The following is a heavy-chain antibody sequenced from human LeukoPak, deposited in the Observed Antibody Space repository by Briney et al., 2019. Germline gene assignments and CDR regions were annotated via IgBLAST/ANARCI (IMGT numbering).Heavy chain of an antibody. J-gene: IGHJ4*02. CDR3: ARELRAGYYFDY. Sequence: SETLSLTCTVSGGSISGYYWSWIRQPPGKGLEWIGYIYYSGNTNYNPSLKGRVTISVDTSKNQFSLKLSSVTAADTAVYYCARELRAGYYFDYWGQGTLVTVSS. CDR2: IYYSGNT. D-gene: IGHD6-19*01. CDR1: GGSISGYY. V-gene: IGHV4-59*12.